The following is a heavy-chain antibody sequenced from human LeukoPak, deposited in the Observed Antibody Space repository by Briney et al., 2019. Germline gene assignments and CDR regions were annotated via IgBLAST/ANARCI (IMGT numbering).Heavy chain of an antibody. CDR3: ARGSSVGRTLFHHY. J-gene: IGHJ4*02. D-gene: IGHD1-26*01. Sequence: SETLSLTCAVSGGSISSGHYYWTWIRQPAGKGLEWIGCVDTSGKTNYNPSAKSRVTMSLDTSKNQFSVNLTSVTAADTGSYYCARGSSVGRTLFHHYWGQGTLVSVST. CDR2: VDTSGKT. CDR1: GGSISSGHYY. V-gene: IGHV4-61*02.